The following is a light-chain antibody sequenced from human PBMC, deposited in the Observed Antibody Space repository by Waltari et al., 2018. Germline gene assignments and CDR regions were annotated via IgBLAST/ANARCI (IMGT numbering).Light chain of an antibody. Sequence: TVLTQSPGTLSLSPGERATLSCRASQSVSSNYLAWYQQRPGQAPRLLIHGSSSRATGIPDRFSGSGSGTDFTLTISRLEPEDFAVYYCQQYGRSWNTFGQGTKLEIK. J-gene: IGKJ2*01. V-gene: IGKV3-20*01. CDR3: QQYGRSWNT. CDR1: QSVSSNY. CDR2: GSS.